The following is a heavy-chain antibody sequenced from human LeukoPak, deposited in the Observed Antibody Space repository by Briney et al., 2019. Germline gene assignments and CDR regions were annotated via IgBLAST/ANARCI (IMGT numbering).Heavy chain of an antibody. CDR1: GYTFTSYG. V-gene: IGHV1-18*01. CDR2: ISAYNGNT. Sequence: GESLKISCKGSGYTFTSYGISWVRQAPGQGLEWMGWISAYNGNTNYAQKLQGRVTMTTDTSTSTAYMELRSLRSDDTAVYYCARDPDDYYYYYGMDVWGQGTTVTVSS. CDR3: ARDPDDYYYYYGMDV. J-gene: IGHJ6*02.